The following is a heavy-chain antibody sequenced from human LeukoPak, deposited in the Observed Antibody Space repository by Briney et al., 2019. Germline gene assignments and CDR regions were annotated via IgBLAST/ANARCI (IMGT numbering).Heavy chain of an antibody. CDR3: ARDPYYYDSGSFAAFDI. J-gene: IGHJ3*02. Sequence: GGSLRLSCAASGFTFSSYSMNWVRQAPGKGLEWVSSISSRSSYIYYADSLKGRFTISRDNAKNSLYLQMNSLRAEDTAVYYCARDPYYYDSGSFAAFDIWGQGTMVTVSS. CDR1: GFTFSSYS. D-gene: IGHD3-10*01. V-gene: IGHV3-21*01. CDR2: ISSRSSYI.